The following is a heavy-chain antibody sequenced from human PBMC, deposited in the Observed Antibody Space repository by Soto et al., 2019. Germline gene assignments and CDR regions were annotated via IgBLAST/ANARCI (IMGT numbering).Heavy chain of an antibody. CDR2: ITHSGTYV. CDR1: GFTFSEYS. D-gene: IGHD5-12*01. V-gene: IGHV3-21*01. J-gene: IGHJ4*02. Sequence: DVQLVESGGGLVRPGGSLRLSCTASGFTFSEYSMSWVRQAPGKGLEWVSSITHSGTYVYYADSVKGRFTISRDSASNSLFLQMTSLRAEYTAGYHCARARGNDWYSDYWGQGTLVTVSS. CDR3: ARARGNDWYSDY.